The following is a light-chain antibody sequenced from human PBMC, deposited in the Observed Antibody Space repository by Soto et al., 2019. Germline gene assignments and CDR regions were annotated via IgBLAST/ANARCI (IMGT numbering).Light chain of an antibody. V-gene: IGLV2-8*01. CDR2: EVS. J-gene: IGLJ1*01. CDR3: SSYAGSNNQV. CDR1: SSDVGGYNY. Sequence: LTQPPSASGSPGQSVTISCTGTSSDVGGYNYVSWYQQHPGKAPKLMIYEVSKRPSGVPDRFSGSKSGNTASLTVSGLQAEDEADYYCSSYAGSNNQVFGAGTKVTVL.